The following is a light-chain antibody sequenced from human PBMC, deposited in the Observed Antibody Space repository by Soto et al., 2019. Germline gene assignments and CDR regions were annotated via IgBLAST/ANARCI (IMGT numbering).Light chain of an antibody. CDR3: KHYNSYSEA. Sequence: IQMSQSPSTLSGSVGDRVTITCRASQTICSWLAWYHQKPGKAPRLLLYRASTLKSGVPSRFSGSGSGTEFTLTISSLQPDDFATYYCKHYNSYSEAFGQGTKVDIK. CDR2: RAS. V-gene: IGKV1-5*03. J-gene: IGKJ1*01. CDR1: QTICSW.